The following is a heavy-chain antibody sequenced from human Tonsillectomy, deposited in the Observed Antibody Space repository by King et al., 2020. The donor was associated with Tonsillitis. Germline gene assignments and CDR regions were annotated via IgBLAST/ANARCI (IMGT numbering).Heavy chain of an antibody. V-gene: IGHV4-59*01. Sequence: VQLQESGPGLVKPSETLSLTCTVSGGSISSYYWSWIRQPPGKGLEWIGYIYYSGSTNYNPSLKSRVTISVDTSKNQFSLKLSSVTAADTAVYYCARRRTGDAFDIWGQGTMVTVSS. CDR3: ARRRTGDAFDI. D-gene: IGHD7-27*01. CDR1: GGSISSYY. CDR2: IYYSGST. J-gene: IGHJ3*02.